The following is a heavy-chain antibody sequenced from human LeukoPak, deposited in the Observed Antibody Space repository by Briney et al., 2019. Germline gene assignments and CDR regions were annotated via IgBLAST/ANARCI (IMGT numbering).Heavy chain of an antibody. J-gene: IGHJ4*02. CDR1: GFTFSSYG. CDR2: ISSSGSTI. Sequence: GGSLRLSCAAPGFTFSSYGMNWVRQAPGKGLEWVSYISSSGSTIYYADSVKGRFTISRDNAKNSLYLQMNSLRAEDTAVYYCARAAQYQLPVQIVFEYYFDYWGQGTLVTVSS. CDR3: ARAAQYQLPVQIVFEYYFDY. V-gene: IGHV3-48*03. D-gene: IGHD2-2*01.